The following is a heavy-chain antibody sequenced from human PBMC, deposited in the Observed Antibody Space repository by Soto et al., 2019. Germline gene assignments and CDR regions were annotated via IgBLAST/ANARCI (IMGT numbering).Heavy chain of an antibody. CDR1: GFTFSTYA. Sequence: GGSLRLSCVASGFTFSTYAMTWVRQAPGKGLEWVSAISGSGSGTNYADSVKGRFTISRDNSNNILYLQMNSLRAEHTAVYYCAKETPTTTCFDYWGPGTLLTVSS. V-gene: IGHV3-23*01. CDR2: ISGSGSGT. CDR3: AKETPTTTCFDY. J-gene: IGHJ4*02. D-gene: IGHD1-26*01.